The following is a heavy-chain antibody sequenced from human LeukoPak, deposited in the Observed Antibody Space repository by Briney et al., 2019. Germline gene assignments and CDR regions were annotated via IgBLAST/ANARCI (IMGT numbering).Heavy chain of an antibody. CDR1: GYTFTSYD. J-gene: IGHJ6*03. V-gene: IGHV1-8*01. CDR3: ARGKDIVVVPAASYYYMDV. D-gene: IGHD2-2*01. Sequence: ASVTVSFKASGYTFTSYDINWVRQATGQGLEWMGWMNPNSGNTGYAQKFQGRVTMTRNTSISTAYMELSSLRSEDTAVYYCARGKDIVVVPAASYYYMDVWGKGTTVPVSS. CDR2: MNPNSGNT.